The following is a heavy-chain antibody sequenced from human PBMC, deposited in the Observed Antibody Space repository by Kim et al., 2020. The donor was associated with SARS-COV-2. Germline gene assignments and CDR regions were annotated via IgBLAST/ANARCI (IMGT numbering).Heavy chain of an antibody. CDR1: GFTFSNFA. CDR2: ITGRGGGSS. J-gene: IGHJ4*02. Sequence: GGSLRLSCAASGFTFSNFAMSWVRQAPGKGLQWVSGITGRGGGSSSYADSAKGRFTISRDNSKNTLFLQMNSLRVEDTAIYYCAKEPYTSGWYRADDSWGQGNQVNVYS. D-gene: IGHD6-19*01. CDR3: AKEPYTSGWYRADDS. V-gene: IGHV3-23*01.